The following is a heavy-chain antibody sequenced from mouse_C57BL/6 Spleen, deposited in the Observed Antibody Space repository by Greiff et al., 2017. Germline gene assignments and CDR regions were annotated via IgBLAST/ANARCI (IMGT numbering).Heavy chain of an antibody. CDR2: INPSSGYT. D-gene: IGHD1-1*02. J-gene: IGHJ2*01. CDR3: ARWWVCY. CDR1: GYTFTSYW. Sequence: QVQLQQSGAELATPGASVKLSCKASGYTFTSYWLHWVKQRPGQGLEWIGDINPSSGYTKYNQKFKDRATLTADKSSSTAYMQLGSLTYEESAVYYCARWWVCYWGQGTTHAVSS. V-gene: IGHV1-7*01.